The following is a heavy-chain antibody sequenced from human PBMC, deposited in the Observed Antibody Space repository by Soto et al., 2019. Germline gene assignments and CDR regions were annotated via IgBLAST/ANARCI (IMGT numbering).Heavy chain of an antibody. D-gene: IGHD2-2*01. Sequence: PSETLSLACTVSGGSISSGGYYWSWIRQHPGKGLEWIGYIYYSGSTYYNPSLKSRVTISVDTSKNQFSLKLSSVTAADTAVYYCARAVGYCSSTSCSTFDYWGQGTLVTVSS. J-gene: IGHJ4*02. CDR2: IYYSGST. CDR3: ARAVGYCSSTSCSTFDY. V-gene: IGHV4-31*03. CDR1: GGSISSGGYY.